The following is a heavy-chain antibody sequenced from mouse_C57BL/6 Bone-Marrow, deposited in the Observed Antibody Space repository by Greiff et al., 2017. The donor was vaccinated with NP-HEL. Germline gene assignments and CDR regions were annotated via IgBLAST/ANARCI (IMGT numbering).Heavy chain of an antibody. J-gene: IGHJ4*01. CDR1: GYTFTSYW. CDR3: AIITTVVASYYYAMDY. D-gene: IGHD1-1*01. V-gene: IGHV1-53*01. CDR2: INPSNGGT. Sequence: QVQLQQPETELVKPGASVKLSCKASGYTFTSYWMHWVKQRPGQGLEWIGNINPSNGGTNYNEKFKSKATLTVDKSSSTAYMQLSSLTSEDSAVYYCAIITTVVASYYYAMDYWGQGTSVTVSS.